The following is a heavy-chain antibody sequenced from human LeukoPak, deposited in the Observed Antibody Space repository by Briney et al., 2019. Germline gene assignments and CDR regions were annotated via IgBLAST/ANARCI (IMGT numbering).Heavy chain of an antibody. CDR3: ARETSNSSGFDD. Sequence: PSETLSLTCTVSGGSISSNYWSWIRQPPGKGLEWIGYIYYSGSTKYNPSLKSRVTISVDTSKNQFSLKLRSVTAADTAVYYCARETSNSSGFDDWGQGTLVPVSS. D-gene: IGHD4-11*01. J-gene: IGHJ4*02. CDR1: GGSISSNY. CDR2: IYYSGST. V-gene: IGHV4-59*01.